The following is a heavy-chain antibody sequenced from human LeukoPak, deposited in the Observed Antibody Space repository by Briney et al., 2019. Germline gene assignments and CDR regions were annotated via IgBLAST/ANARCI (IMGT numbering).Heavy chain of an antibody. V-gene: IGHV1-2*02. CDR2: INPNSGGT. CDR3: ARAFIMVRGVSDAFDI. D-gene: IGHD3-10*01. CDR1: GYTFSSYY. Sequence: GASVKVSCKASGYTFSSYYMHWVRQAPGQGLEWMGWINPNSGGTNYAQKFQGRVTMTRDTSISTAYMELSRLRSDDTAVYYCARAFIMVRGVSDAFDIWGQGTMVTVSS. J-gene: IGHJ3*02.